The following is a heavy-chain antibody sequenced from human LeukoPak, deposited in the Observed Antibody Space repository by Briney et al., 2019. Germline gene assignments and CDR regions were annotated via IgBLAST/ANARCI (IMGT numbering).Heavy chain of an antibody. CDR2: INPSGGST. CDR3: ARDSGMGATTEAWFDP. J-gene: IGHJ5*02. D-gene: IGHD1-26*01. CDR1: GYTFTSYC. Sequence: GASVKVSCKASGYTFTSYCMHWVRQAPGQGLEWMGIINPSGGSTSYAQKFQGRVTMTRDTSTSTVYMELSSLRSEDTAVYYCARDSGMGATTEAWFDPWGQGTLVTVSS. V-gene: IGHV1-46*01.